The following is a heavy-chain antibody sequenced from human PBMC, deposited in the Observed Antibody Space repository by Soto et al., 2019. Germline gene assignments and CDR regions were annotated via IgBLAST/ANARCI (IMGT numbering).Heavy chain of an antibody. V-gene: IGHV4-30-4*01. CDR3: ARGRYCLTGRCFPNWFDS. Sequence: QSLTCSVSGDSISTVDYFWAWIRQPPGQALEYIGYIYKSTTTYYNPSFESRVAISLDTSKSQFSLTVTSVTAADTAVYFCARGRYCLTGRCFPNWFDSWGQGTLVTVSS. CDR2: IYKSTTT. CDR1: GDSISTVDYF. D-gene: IGHD2-15*01. J-gene: IGHJ5*01.